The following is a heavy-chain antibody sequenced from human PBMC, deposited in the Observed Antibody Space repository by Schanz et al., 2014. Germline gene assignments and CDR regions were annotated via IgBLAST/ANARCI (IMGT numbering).Heavy chain of an antibody. CDR3: AREKGHGYSGLT. CDR1: GYTFTAYF. V-gene: IGHV1-2*06. CDR2: INPNTGSS. J-gene: IGHJ5*02. Sequence: QVLLVQSGAEVKQPGASVKVSCKASGYTFTAYFIHWVRQAPGQGLEWMRRINPNTGSSNFAQKFQGRVTMTRDTSITTASTDLSGLTSADTAGSYCAREKGHGYSGLTWGQGALLAVSS. D-gene: IGHD5-12*01.